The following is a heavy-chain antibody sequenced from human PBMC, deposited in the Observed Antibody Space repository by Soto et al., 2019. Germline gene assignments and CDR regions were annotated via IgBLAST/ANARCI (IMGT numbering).Heavy chain of an antibody. CDR1: GYTFTSYG. V-gene: IGHV1-18*01. CDR2: ISAYNGNT. Sequence: ASVKVSCKASGYTFTSYGISWVRQAPGQGLEWMGWISAYNGNTNYAQKLQGRVTMTTDTSTSTAYMGLRSLRSDDTAVYYCARDFVAVAEGWFDPWGQGTLVTVSS. J-gene: IGHJ5*02. CDR3: ARDFVAVAEGWFDP. D-gene: IGHD6-19*01.